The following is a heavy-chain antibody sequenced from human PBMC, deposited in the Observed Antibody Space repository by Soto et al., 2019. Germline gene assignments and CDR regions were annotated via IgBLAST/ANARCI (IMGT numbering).Heavy chain of an antibody. Sequence: ASVKVSCKASGYTFTGYYMHWVRQAPGQGLEWMGWINPNSGGTNYAQKFQGWVTMTRDTSISTAYMELNSLRAGDTAVYYCARTDCISTSCGMDVWGQGTTVTVSS. CDR1: GYTFTGYY. CDR2: INPNSGGT. V-gene: IGHV1-2*04. CDR3: ARTDCISTSCGMDV. D-gene: IGHD2-2*01. J-gene: IGHJ6*02.